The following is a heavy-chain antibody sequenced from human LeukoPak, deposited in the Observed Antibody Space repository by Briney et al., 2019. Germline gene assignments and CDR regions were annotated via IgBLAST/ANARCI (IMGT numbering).Heavy chain of an antibody. J-gene: IGHJ4*02. CDR2: INHSGST. CDR3: ARENWNQLDY. V-gene: IGHV4-34*01. CDR1: GGSFSGYY. D-gene: IGHD1-1*01. Sequence: PSETLSLTCAVYGGSFSGYYWSWIRQPPGKGLEWIGEINHSGSTNYNPSLKSRVTISVDTSKNQFSLKLSSVTAADTAVYYCARENWNQLDYWGQGTLVTVSS.